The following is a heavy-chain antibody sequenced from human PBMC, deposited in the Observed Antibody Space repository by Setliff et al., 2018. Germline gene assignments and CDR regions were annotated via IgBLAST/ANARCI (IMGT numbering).Heavy chain of an antibody. Sequence: ASETLSLTCTVSGGSISSGSYYWSWVRQPPGKGLEWIGEIYHSGSTNYNPSLKSRVTVSVDTSKNQFSLKLSSVTAADTAVYYCARDRQYCSSPTCYSSYFYYYGMDVWGQGTTVTVSS. CDR3: ARDRQYCSSPTCYSSYFYYYGMDV. V-gene: IGHV4-39*07. D-gene: IGHD2-2*02. J-gene: IGHJ6*02. CDR2: IYHSGST. CDR1: GGSISSGSYY.